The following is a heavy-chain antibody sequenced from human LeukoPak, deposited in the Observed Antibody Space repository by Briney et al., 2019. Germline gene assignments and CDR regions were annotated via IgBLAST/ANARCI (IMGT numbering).Heavy chain of an antibody. V-gene: IGHV4-34*01. Sequence: SETLSLTCAVYGGSFSGYYWSWIRQPPGKGLEWIGEINHSGSTNYNPSLKSRVTISVDTSKNQFSLKLSSVTAADTAVYYCARGRQDTAMGHYFDYWGQGTLVTVSS. CDR2: INHSGST. D-gene: IGHD5-18*01. J-gene: IGHJ4*02. CDR3: ARGRQDTAMGHYFDY. CDR1: GGSFSGYY.